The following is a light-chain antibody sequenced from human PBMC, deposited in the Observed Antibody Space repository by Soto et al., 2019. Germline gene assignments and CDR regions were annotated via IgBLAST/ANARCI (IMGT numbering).Light chain of an antibody. CDR1: QSVSTNY. V-gene: IGKV3-20*01. CDR2: GAS. Sequence: ELVLTQSPGPLSLSPGERATLSCRASQSVSTNYLAWYQQKLGRAPRLLIYGASRRATGIPDRFGGSGSGTDFTLTISSLEPGDSAVYYCQQYGTSPWTFGQGTKVDIK. J-gene: IGKJ1*01. CDR3: QQYGTSPWT.